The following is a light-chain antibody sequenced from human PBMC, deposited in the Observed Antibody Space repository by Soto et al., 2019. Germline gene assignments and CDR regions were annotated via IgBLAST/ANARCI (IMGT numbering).Light chain of an antibody. V-gene: IGKV3-15*01. Sequence: EKVMTQSPATLSVPPGERATLSCRASQSVSSKLAWYQQKPGQAPRLLIYGASTRATGIPARFSGSGSGTEFTLTISSLQSEDFAVYYCQQYSNWPRTFGPVTKVEI. CDR2: GAS. J-gene: IGKJ1*01. CDR3: QQYSNWPRT. CDR1: QSVSSK.